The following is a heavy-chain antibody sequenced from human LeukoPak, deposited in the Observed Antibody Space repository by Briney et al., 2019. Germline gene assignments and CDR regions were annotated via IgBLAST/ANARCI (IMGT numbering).Heavy chain of an antibody. CDR1: GFSFSSYG. J-gene: IGHJ4*02. Sequence: GGSLRLSCAASGFSFSSYGMHWVRQAPGKGLEWVAVIRYDGSVTYYADSVKGRFTISRDNSKNMLNLQMNSLRAEDTAVYYCARDSIILTGLDYWGQGTLVTVSS. D-gene: IGHD1-20*01. CDR2: IRYDGSVT. V-gene: IGHV3-33*08. CDR3: ARDSIILTGLDY.